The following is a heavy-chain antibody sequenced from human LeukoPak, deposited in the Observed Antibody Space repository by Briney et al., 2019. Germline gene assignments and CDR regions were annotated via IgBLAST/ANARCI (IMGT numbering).Heavy chain of an antibody. D-gene: IGHD1-26*01. CDR1: GGSLSSSSYY. CDR3: ARGSGSYGGFDY. CDR2: IYYSGST. V-gene: IGHV4-61*01. Sequence: PSETLSLTCTVSGGSLSSSSYYWGWVRQPPGKGLEWIGYIYYSGSTNYNPSLKSRVTISVDTSKNQFSLKLSSVTAADTAVYYCARGSGSYGGFDYWGQGTLVTVSS. J-gene: IGHJ4*02.